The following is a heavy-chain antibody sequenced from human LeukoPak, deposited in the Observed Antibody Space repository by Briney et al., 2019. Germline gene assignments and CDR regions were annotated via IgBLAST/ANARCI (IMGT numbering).Heavy chain of an antibody. CDR2: FHHPGTT. Sequence: SETLSLTCAVSGYSISSGYYWGWIRQPPGKGLEWIGTFHHPGTTYYNPSLSSRVTISVDTSKNQFSLRLNYVTAADTAVYFCARDPGYTANWNYFDYWGQGAMVTVSS. D-gene: IGHD1-20*01. J-gene: IGHJ4*02. V-gene: IGHV4-38-2*02. CDR1: GYSISSGYY. CDR3: ARDPGYTANWNYFDY.